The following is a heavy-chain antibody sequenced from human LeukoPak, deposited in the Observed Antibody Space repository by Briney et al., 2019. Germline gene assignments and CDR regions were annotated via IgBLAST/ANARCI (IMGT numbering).Heavy chain of an antibody. Sequence: ASVKVSCRASGYTFTGHYIHWVRQTPGQGLEWMGRVNPNSGGTNYAQRFQGRVTMTRDTSITTGYMELRRLTSDDTAVYYCAREGCGTTSCYGWFDPWGQGNLVTVSS. CDR2: VNPNSGGT. CDR3: AREGCGTTSCYGWFDP. D-gene: IGHD2-2*01. CDR1: GYTFTGHY. V-gene: IGHV1-2*06. J-gene: IGHJ5*02.